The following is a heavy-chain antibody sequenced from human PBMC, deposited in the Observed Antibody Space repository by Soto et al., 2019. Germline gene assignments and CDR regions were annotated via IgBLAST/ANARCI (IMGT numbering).Heavy chain of an antibody. V-gene: IGHV4-34*01. CDR2: INHSGST. CDR1: GGSFSGYY. J-gene: IGHJ6*02. CDR3: ARGRIIAVAGTRYYYYYGMVV. D-gene: IGHD6-19*01. Sequence: SETLSLTCAVYGGSFSGYYWSWIRQPPGKGLEWIGEINHSGSTNYNPSLKSRVTISVDTSKNQFSLKLSSVTAADTAVYYCARGRIIAVAGTRYYYYYGMVVWGQGTTVTVSS.